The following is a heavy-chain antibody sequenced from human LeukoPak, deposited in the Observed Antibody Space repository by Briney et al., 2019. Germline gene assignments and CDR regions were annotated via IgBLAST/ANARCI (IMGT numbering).Heavy chain of an antibody. CDR3: AKGPAITMLTVYPNNLFDP. V-gene: IGHV3-23*01. CDR2: IDRNGGTT. Sequence: GGSLRLSCAASGFTFSTYAMSWVRQAPGKGLEWVSVIDRNGGTTHYADSVRGRFTISRDNSKYTLYLQMNSLRAEDTATYCCAKGPAITMLTVYPNNLFDPWGEGTLVTVSS. CDR1: GFTFSTYA. D-gene: IGHD3-10*01. J-gene: IGHJ5*02.